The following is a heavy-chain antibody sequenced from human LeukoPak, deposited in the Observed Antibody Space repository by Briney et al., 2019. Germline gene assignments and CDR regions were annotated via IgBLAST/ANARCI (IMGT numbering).Heavy chain of an antibody. CDR2: IRSDSSAI. CDR1: RFSFGDYS. CDR3: ASREGYYYDSSGIALGI. D-gene: IGHD3-22*01. Sequence: GGSLRLSCAASRFSFGDYSMTWVRQAPGKGLEWVSYIRSDSSAIYYADSVKGRFTISRDNAKKSLYLQMNSLRAEDTAVYYCASREGYYYDSSGIALGIWGQGTLVTVSS. J-gene: IGHJ4*02. V-gene: IGHV3-48*01.